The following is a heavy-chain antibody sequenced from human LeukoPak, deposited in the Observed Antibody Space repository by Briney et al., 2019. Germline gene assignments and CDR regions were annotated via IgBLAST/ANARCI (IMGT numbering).Heavy chain of an antibody. J-gene: IGHJ3*02. CDR2: IYSGGST. CDR3: ARDLITGSGSTTLIHDAFDI. Sequence: GGSLRLSCAASGFTVSSNYMSWVRQAPGKGLEWVSVIYSGGSTYYADSVKGRFTISRDNSKNTLYLQMNSLRAEDTAVYYCARDLITGSGSTTLIHDAFDIWGQGTMVTVSS. CDR1: GFTVSSNY. V-gene: IGHV3-53*01. D-gene: IGHD3-10*01.